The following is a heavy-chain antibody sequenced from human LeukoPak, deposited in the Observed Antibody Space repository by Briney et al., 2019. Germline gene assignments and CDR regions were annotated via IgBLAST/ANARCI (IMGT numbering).Heavy chain of an antibody. J-gene: IGHJ5*02. CDR3: ARHEGRPPINWFDP. V-gene: IGHV4-38-2*01. D-gene: IGHD3-10*01. CDR1: GYSISSGYY. CDR2: TYHSGST. Sequence: SETLSLTCAVSGYSISSGYYWGWIRQPPGKGLEWIGSTYHSGSTYYNPSLKSRVTISVDTSKNQFSLKLSSVTAADTAVYYCARHEGRPPINWFDPWGQGTLVTVSS.